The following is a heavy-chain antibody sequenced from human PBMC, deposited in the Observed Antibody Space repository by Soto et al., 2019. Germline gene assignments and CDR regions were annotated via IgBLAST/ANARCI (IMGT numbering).Heavy chain of an antibody. V-gene: IGHV4-59*01. Sequence: SETLSLTCTVSGDSISNYYWSWIRQPPGKGLEWIGYIYYTGSTNYNPSLKSRVTISIDTSKNQFSLRLSSVTAADTAVYYCARVGYSYGYYLDYWGQGTLVTVFS. J-gene: IGHJ4*02. CDR2: IYYTGST. D-gene: IGHD5-18*01. CDR3: ARVGYSYGYYLDY. CDR1: GDSISNYY.